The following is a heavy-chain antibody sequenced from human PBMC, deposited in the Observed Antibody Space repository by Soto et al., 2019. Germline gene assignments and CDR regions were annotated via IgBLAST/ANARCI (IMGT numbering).Heavy chain of an antibody. CDR2: IIPIFDST. D-gene: IGHD3-3*01. CDR3: ARGREEAFGVILNNYYAMDV. V-gene: IGHV1-69*13. CDR1: ANSFSTYG. Sequence: SVKVSCKASANSFSTYGRSWVRQAPGQGLEWMGGIIPIFDSTTYAQKFEGRVTITADESTNTAYMELSSLRSEDTAIYYCARGREEAFGVILNNYYAMDVWGQGTAVTVSS. J-gene: IGHJ6*02.